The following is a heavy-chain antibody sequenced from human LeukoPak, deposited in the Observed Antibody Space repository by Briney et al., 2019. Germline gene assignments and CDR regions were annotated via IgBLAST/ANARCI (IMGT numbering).Heavy chain of an antibody. D-gene: IGHD6-6*01. Sequence: GGSLRLSCAASGFTFSSYSMNWVRQAPGKGLEWVSSIGRPCSYIYYADSVKGRFTISRDNAKNSLYLQMNSLRAEDTAVYYCARDQKEYSSSAGDYWGQGTLATASS. CDR1: GFTFSSYS. CDR2: IGRPCSYI. CDR3: ARDQKEYSSSAGDY. J-gene: IGHJ4*02. V-gene: IGHV3-21*01.